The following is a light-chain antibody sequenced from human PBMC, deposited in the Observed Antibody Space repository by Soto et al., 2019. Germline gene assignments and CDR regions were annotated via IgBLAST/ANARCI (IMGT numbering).Light chain of an antibody. J-gene: IGKJ5*01. V-gene: IGKV3-11*01. CDR2: DAS. Sequence: VLTQSPAAPTQSPVPRPTLSCRASQSVSNYLAWYQQKPGQAPRLLIYDASNRATGIPARFSGSGSGTDFTLTISSLEPEDFAVYYCQQRSNWLTFGQGTRLEIK. CDR1: QSVSNY. CDR3: QQRSNWLT.